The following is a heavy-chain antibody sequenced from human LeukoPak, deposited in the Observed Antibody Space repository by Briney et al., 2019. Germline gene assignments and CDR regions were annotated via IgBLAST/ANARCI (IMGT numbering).Heavy chain of an antibody. CDR1: GFTFSSYG. D-gene: IGHD3-10*01. Sequence: GGSLRLSCAASGFTFSSYGMHWVRQAPGKGLEWVAFIRYDGSNKYYADSVKGRFTISRDNSKNTLYLQMNSLRAEDTAVYYCAKDLGTMVRGVIISRGFFDYWGQGTLVTVSS. CDR2: IRYDGSNK. V-gene: IGHV3-30*02. J-gene: IGHJ4*02. CDR3: AKDLGTMVRGVIISRGFFDY.